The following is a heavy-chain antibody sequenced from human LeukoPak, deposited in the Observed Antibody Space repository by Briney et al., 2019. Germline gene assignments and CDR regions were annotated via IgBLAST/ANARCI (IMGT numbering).Heavy chain of an antibody. V-gene: IGHV4-30-4*01. CDR2: IYYSGST. J-gene: IGHJ4*02. CDR3: ARSRIAARPGDY. Sequence: SETLSLTCTVSGGSISSGDYYWSWIRQPPGKGLEWIGYIYYSGSTYYNPSLKSRVTISVDTSKNQFSLKLSSVTAADTAVYYCARSRIAARPGDYWGQGTLVTVSS. D-gene: IGHD6-6*01. CDR1: GGSISSGDYY.